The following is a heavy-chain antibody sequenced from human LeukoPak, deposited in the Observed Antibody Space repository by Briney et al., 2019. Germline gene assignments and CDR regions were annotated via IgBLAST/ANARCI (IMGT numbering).Heavy chain of an antibody. D-gene: IGHD3-22*01. CDR3: ARDYYDSSGYSHYWYFDL. Sequence: PSEALSLTCTVSGGSISSYYWSWIRQPAGKGLEWIRRIYTSGSTNYNPSLKSRVTMSVDTSKNQFSLKLSSVTAADTAVYYCARDYYDSSGYSHYWYFDLWGRGTLVTVSS. CDR1: GGSISSYY. J-gene: IGHJ2*01. CDR2: IYTSGST. V-gene: IGHV4-4*07.